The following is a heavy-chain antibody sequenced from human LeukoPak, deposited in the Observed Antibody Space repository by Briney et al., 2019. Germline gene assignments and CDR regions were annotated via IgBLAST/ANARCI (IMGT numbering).Heavy chain of an antibody. Sequence: EASVKVSCKASGFTFTRSAMQWVRQARGQRLEWIGWIVVGSGNTKYAQKFQERVTITRDMSTGTAYMELSSLRSEDTAVYYCAASGFGFGELPSYCYCYMDVWGKGTTVTISS. V-gene: IGHV1-58*02. J-gene: IGHJ6*03. D-gene: IGHD3-10*01. CDR2: IVVGSGNT. CDR3: AASGFGFGELPSYCYCYMDV. CDR1: GFTFTRSA.